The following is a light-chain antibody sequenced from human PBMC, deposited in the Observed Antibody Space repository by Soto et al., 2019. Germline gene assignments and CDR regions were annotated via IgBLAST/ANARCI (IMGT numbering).Light chain of an antibody. J-gene: IGLJ1*01. CDR2: DDN. CDR1: SSNIGGNS. V-gene: IGLV1-51*01. Sequence: QALLTQSPSVSAAPGQKVTISCSGSSSNIGGNSVSWYQQLPGTAPKLLIYDDNKRPSGIPDRFSGSKSGTSATLGITGFQTGDEADYYCGSWDSSLSAYAFGTGTKVTVL. CDR3: GSWDSSLSAYA.